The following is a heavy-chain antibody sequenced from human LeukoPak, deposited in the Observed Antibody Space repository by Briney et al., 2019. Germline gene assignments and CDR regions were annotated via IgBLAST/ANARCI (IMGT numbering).Heavy chain of an antibody. J-gene: IGHJ3*02. Sequence: SGGSLRLSCAASGFTFSSYGMHWVRQAPGKGLEWVAFIRYDGSNKYYADSVKGRFTISRDNSKNTLYLQMNSLRAEDTAVYYCAREWIQLWFKAFDIWGQGTMVTVSS. CDR2: IRYDGSNK. CDR1: GFTFSSYG. D-gene: IGHD5-18*01. V-gene: IGHV3-30*02. CDR3: AREWIQLWFKAFDI.